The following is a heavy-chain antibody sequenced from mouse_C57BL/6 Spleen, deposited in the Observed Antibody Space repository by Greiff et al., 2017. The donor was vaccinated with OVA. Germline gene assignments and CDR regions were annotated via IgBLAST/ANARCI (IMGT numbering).Heavy chain of an antibody. J-gene: IGHJ4*01. Sequence: EVMLVESGGGLVKPGGSLKLSCAASGFTFSDYAMHWVRQTPEKRLEWVAYISRGCSTICYADTVKGRFTISRDNAKNTLYLQMNSLRSEDTAMYYCARERRYYAMGYWGQGTSVTVSS. CDR2: ISRGCSTI. CDR1: GFTFSDYA. CDR3: ARERRYYAMGY. V-gene: IGHV5-17*03.